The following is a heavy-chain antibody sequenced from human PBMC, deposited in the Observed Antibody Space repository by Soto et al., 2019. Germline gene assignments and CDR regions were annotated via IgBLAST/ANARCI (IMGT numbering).Heavy chain of an antibody. CDR2: ISYDGSNK. J-gene: IGHJ4*02. CDR3: AKDLDYGDYDFYFAY. D-gene: IGHD4-17*01. V-gene: IGHV3-30*18. Sequence: QVQLVESGGGVVQPGRSLRLSCAASGFTFSSYGMHWVRQAPGKGLEWVAVISYDGSNKYYADSVKGRFTISRDNSKNTLYLQMNSLRAEDTAVYYCAKDLDYGDYDFYFAYWGQGTLVTVSS. CDR1: GFTFSSYG.